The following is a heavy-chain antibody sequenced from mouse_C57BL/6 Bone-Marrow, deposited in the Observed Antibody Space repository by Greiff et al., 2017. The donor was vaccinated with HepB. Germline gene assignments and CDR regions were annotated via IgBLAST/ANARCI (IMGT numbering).Heavy chain of an antibody. CDR3: ARSGYYGSASYYFDY. J-gene: IGHJ2*01. CDR2: IYPGGGYT. V-gene: IGHV1-63*01. D-gene: IGHD1-1*01. Sequence: QVHVKQSGAELVRPGPSVKMSCKASGYTFTNYWIGWAKQRPGHGLEWIGDIYPGGGYTNYNEKFKGKATLTADKSSSTAYMQFSGLTSEDSAIYYCARSGYYGSASYYFDYWGQGTTLTVSS. CDR1: GYTFTNYW.